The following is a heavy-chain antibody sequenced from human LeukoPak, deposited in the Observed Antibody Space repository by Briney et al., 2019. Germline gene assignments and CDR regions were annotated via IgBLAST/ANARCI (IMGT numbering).Heavy chain of an antibody. D-gene: IGHD1-26*01. Sequence: PSQTLSLTCTVSGGSISSGGYYWSWIRQPPGKGLEWIGYICHSGSTYYNPSLKSRVTISVDRSKNQFSLKLSSVTAADTAVYYCARDGSRGDFDYWGQGTLVTVSS. CDR2: ICHSGST. J-gene: IGHJ4*02. CDR3: ARDGSRGDFDY. CDR1: GGSISSGGYY. V-gene: IGHV4-30-2*01.